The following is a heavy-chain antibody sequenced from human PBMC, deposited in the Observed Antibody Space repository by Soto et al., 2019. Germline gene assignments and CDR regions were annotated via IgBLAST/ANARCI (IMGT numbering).Heavy chain of an antibody. J-gene: IGHJ6*02. CDR3: AKDRVDIVVVVAPSSYYDRMDV. CDR1: GFTFSSYG. CDR2: ISYDGSNK. Sequence: QVQLVESGGGVVQPGRSLRLSCAASGFTFSSYGMHWVRQAPGKGLEWVAVISYDGSNKYYADSVKGRFTISRDNSKNTLYLQMNRLRAEDTAVYYCAKDRVDIVVVVAPSSYYDRMDVWGQGTTVTVSS. D-gene: IGHD2-15*01. V-gene: IGHV3-30*18.